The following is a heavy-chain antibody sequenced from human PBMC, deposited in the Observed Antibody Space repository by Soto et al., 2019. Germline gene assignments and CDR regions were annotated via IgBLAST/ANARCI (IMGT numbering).Heavy chain of an antibody. CDR3: ARAGQLLGYCSGGSCYWDFDY. V-gene: IGHV1-69*13. CDR2: IIPIFGTA. Sequence: ASVKVSCKASGGTFSSYAISWVRQAPGQGLEWMGGIIPIFGTANYAQKFQGRVTITADESTSTAYMELSSLRSEDTAVYYCARAGQLLGYCSGGSCYWDFDYWGQGTLVTVSS. J-gene: IGHJ4*02. D-gene: IGHD2-15*01. CDR1: GGTFSSYA.